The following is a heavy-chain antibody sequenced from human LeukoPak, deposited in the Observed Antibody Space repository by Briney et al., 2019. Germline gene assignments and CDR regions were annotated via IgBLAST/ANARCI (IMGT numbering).Heavy chain of an antibody. CDR3: AKDLDCSSTSCPGVDY. CDR2: ISGSGDST. D-gene: IGHD2-2*01. V-gene: IGHV3-23*01. CDR1: GFTFSNYA. Sequence: PGGSLRLSCATSGFTFSNYAMNWVRQAPGKGLEWVSGISGSGDSTYYADSVKGRFTISRDNSKNTLYLQMNSLRAEDTAVYYCAKDLDCSSTSCPGVDYWGQGTLVTVSS. J-gene: IGHJ4*02.